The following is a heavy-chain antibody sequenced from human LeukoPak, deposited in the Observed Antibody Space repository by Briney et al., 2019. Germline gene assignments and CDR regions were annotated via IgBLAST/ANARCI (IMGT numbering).Heavy chain of an antibody. Sequence: SETLSLTCTVSGGSISSGGYYWSWIRQHPGKGLEWIGYIYYSGSTYYNPSLKSRVTISVDTSKNQFSLKLSSVTAADTAVYYCASAWGSSWSPASNWFDPWGQGTLVTVSS. CDR3: ASAWGSSWSPASNWFDP. V-gene: IGHV4-31*03. J-gene: IGHJ5*02. CDR1: GGSISSGGYY. CDR2: IYYSGST. D-gene: IGHD6-13*01.